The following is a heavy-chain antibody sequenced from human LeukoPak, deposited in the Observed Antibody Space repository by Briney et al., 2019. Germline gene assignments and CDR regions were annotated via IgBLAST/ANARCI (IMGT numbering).Heavy chain of an antibody. Sequence: GESLKISCKGSGYSFTIYWIGWVRQMPGKGLEWRGIIYPGDSDTRYSTSFQGQVTISADKSISTAYLQWSSLKASDTAMYYCARPAWIAAAGTSDYWGQGTLVTVSS. CDR1: GYSFTIYW. J-gene: IGHJ4*02. CDR2: IYPGDSDT. CDR3: ARPAWIAAAGTSDY. V-gene: IGHV5-51*01. D-gene: IGHD6-13*01.